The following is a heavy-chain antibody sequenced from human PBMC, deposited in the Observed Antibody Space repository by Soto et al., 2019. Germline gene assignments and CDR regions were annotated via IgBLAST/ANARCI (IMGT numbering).Heavy chain of an antibody. CDR1: GFTFSSYA. J-gene: IGHJ4*02. CDR3: ARDRIVGTVLRGFCDY. CDR2: ISYDGSNK. V-gene: IGHV3-30-3*01. D-gene: IGHD1-7*01. Sequence: PGGSLRLSCAASGFTFSSYAMHWVRQAPGKGLEWVAVISYDGSNKYYADSVKGRFTISRDNSKNTLYLQMNSLRAEDTAVFYCARDRIVGTVLRGFCDYWGQGTLVTVSS.